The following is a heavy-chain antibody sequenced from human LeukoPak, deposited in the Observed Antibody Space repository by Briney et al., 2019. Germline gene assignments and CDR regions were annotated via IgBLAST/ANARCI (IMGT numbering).Heavy chain of an antibody. J-gene: IGHJ4*02. Sequence: GGSLRLSCAASGFTFSDYYMSWVRQAPGKGLEWVSAISGSGGSTYYADSVKGRFTISRDNSKSTLYLQMNSLRAEDTAVYYCAKARAAGGYFDYWGQGTLVTVSS. CDR1: GFTFSDYY. D-gene: IGHD6-13*01. CDR2: ISGSGGST. V-gene: IGHV3-23*01. CDR3: AKARAAGGYFDY.